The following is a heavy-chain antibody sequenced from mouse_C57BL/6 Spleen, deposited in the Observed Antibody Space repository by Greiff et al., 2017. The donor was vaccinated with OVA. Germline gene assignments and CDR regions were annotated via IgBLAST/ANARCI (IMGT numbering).Heavy chain of an antibody. D-gene: IGHD1-1*01. CDR2: IDPENGDT. V-gene: IGHV14-4*01. CDR3: TTNYGSRVAY. Sequence: EVKLVESGAELVRPGASVKLSCTASGFNIKDDYMHWVKQRPEQGLEWIGWIDPENGDTEYASKFQGKATITADTSSNTAYLQLSSLTSEDTAVYYCTTNYGSRVAYWGQGTLVTVSA. CDR1: GFNIKDDY. J-gene: IGHJ3*01.